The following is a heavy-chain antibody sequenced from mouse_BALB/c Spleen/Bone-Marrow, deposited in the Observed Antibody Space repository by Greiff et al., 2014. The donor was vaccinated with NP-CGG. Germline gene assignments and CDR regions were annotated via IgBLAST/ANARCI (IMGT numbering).Heavy chain of an antibody. CDR1: DYTFTSYT. D-gene: IGHD2-4*01. CDR2: INPSSGYT. Sequence: QVQLKESGAELARPGASVKMSCKASDYTFTSYTMHWVKQRPGQGLEWIGYINPSSGYTNYNQKFKDKATLTADKSSSTAYMQLSSLTSEDSVVYYCARSYYDYDRAWFAYWGQGTLVTVSA. J-gene: IGHJ3*01. CDR3: ARSYYDYDRAWFAY. V-gene: IGHV1-4*01.